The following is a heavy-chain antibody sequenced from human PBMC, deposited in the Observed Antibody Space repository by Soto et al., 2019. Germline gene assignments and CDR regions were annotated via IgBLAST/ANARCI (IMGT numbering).Heavy chain of an antibody. D-gene: IGHD2-15*01. Sequence: QVQLQESGPGLVKPSGTLSLTCDVSSGTISSSNWWTWVRQPPGKGLEWIGEINQSGSPNYNPSLRSRVTMSVDKSKSQFFLKLSSVTAADTAIDYCAGLGMVAAHREFDPCVQGTLVTVSS. V-gene: IGHV4-4*02. CDR3: AGLGMVAAHREFDP. CDR1: SGTISSSNW. CDR2: INQSGSP. J-gene: IGHJ5*02.